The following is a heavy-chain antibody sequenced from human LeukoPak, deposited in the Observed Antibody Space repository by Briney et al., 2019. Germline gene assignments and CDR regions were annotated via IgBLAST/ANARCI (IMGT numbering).Heavy chain of an antibody. Sequence: SETLSLTCTVSGGSIKNGDYYWRWIRQPPGKGLERIGYIYYSGLTYYNPSLESRVTLSVDTSKNKFSLKVNSVTAADTAVYYCGRGTKDDGGNDYWGQGTLVTVSS. J-gene: IGHJ4*02. CDR3: GRGTKDDGGNDY. CDR2: IYYSGLT. V-gene: IGHV4-30-4*01. CDR1: GGSIKNGDYY. D-gene: IGHD4/OR15-4a*01.